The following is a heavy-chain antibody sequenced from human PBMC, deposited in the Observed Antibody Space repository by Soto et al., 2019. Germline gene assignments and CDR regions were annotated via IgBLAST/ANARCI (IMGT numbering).Heavy chain of an antibody. CDR1: GYTFTSYY. J-gene: IGHJ4*02. CDR3: ARDLQGGSYGSGSVYFDY. V-gene: IGHV1-46*01. Sequence: ASVKVSCKASGYTFTSYYMHWVRQAPGQGLEWMGIINPSGASTSYAQKFQGRVTMTRDTSTSTVYMELSSLRSEDTAVYYCARDLQGGSYGSGSVYFDYWGQGTLVTVSS. D-gene: IGHD3-10*01. CDR2: INPSGAST.